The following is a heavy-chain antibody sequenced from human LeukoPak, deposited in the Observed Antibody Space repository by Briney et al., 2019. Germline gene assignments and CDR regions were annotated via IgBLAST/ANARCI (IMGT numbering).Heavy chain of an antibody. CDR1: GITFGSYW. D-gene: IGHD6-19*01. J-gene: IGHJ4*02. CDR2: IKPDGSEK. CDR3: ARGRMAVAGSYEY. V-gene: IGHV3-7*05. Sequence: PGGSLRLSCAASGITFGSYWMTWVRQAPGKGLECVANIKPDGSEKHYVDSVVGRFTISRDNAKNSLFLEMNSLRAEDTAVYYCARGRMAVAGSYEYWGQGTLVTVSS.